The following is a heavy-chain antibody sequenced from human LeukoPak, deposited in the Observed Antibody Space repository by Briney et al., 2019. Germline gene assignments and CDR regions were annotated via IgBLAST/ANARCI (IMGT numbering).Heavy chain of an antibody. CDR1: GFTFSISA. V-gene: IGHV3-30*04. J-gene: IGHJ4*02. Sequence: GGSLRLSCAASGFTFSISAMHWVRQAPGKGLEWVAVISFDGSNKYYADSVKGRFTVSRDNSKSTLFLQVSTLRAEDTAVYYCATLTGTTGSDDYWGQGTLVTVSS. D-gene: IGHD1-20*01. CDR2: ISFDGSNK. CDR3: ATLTGTTGSDDY.